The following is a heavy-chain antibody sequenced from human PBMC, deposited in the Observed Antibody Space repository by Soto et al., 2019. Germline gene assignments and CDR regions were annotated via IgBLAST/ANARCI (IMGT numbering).Heavy chain of an antibody. CDR3: ARVPGTYYDILTGYLPTDAFDI. D-gene: IGHD3-9*01. J-gene: IGHJ3*02. CDR1: GGSISSYY. V-gene: IGHV4-59*01. CDR2: IYYSGST. Sequence: SETLSLTCTVSGGSISSYYWSWIRQPPGKXLEWIGYIYYSGSTNYNPSLKSRVTISVDTSKNQFSLKLSSVTAADTAVYYCARVPGTYYDILTGYLPTDAFDIWGQGTMVTVSS.